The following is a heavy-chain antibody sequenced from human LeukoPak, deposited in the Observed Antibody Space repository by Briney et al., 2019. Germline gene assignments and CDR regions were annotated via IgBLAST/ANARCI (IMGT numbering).Heavy chain of an antibody. V-gene: IGHV3-23*01. Sequence: GGSLRLSCAASAFTFSGYDMSWVRQAPGKGLEWVSGITSNGGGTYYADSVKGRFTISRDNSKNTLFLQLNSLRAEDTAVYYCAKHLTGNYYGAFDIWGRGTMVTVSS. CDR2: ITSNGGGT. D-gene: IGHD1-26*01. CDR3: AKHLTGNYYGAFDI. J-gene: IGHJ3*02. CDR1: AFTFSGYD.